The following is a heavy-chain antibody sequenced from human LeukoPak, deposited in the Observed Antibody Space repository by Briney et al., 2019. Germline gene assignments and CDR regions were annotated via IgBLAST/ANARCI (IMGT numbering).Heavy chain of an antibody. CDR2: IKQDGSNK. Sequence: PGGSLRLSCAASGFTFSSYWMSWVRQAPGKGLEWVANIKQDGSNKYYTDSVKGRFTISRDNSKNTLYLQMNSLRPEDTAVYYCAKASAIDYWGQGTLVTVSS. V-gene: IGHV3-7*01. J-gene: IGHJ4*02. CDR3: AKASAIDY. CDR1: GFTFSSYW.